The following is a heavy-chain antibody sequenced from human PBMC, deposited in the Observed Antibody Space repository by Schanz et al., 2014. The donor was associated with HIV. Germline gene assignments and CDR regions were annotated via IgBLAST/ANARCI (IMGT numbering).Heavy chain of an antibody. CDR2: VIGSGVRT. D-gene: IGHD1-26*01. CDR3: AKAKGSYSATTFYFDF. V-gene: IGHV3-23*01. CDR1: GFPFNNYA. J-gene: IGHJ4*02. Sequence: EEHLLESGGDLLQPGGSLRLSCVASGFPFNNYALSWVRQAPGRGLEWVSTVIGSGVRTIYADSVKGRFTISRDNSKNTLSLHMNSLRVEDTAVYYCAKAKGSYSATTFYFDFWGQGTLVTVSS.